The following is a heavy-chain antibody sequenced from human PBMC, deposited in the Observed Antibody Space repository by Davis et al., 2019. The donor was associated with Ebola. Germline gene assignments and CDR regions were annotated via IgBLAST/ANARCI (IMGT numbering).Heavy chain of an antibody. CDR3: AREGVGATILRDFAH. CDR1: GGAFRSYG. Sequence: SVKVSCKASGGAFRSYGINWVRQAPGQGLEWMGRIIPLVGTTNYAQKFQGRVTITADKSTSTAYMELSRLRSEDTAVYYCAREGVGATILRDFAHWGQGTLVTVSS. CDR2: IIPLVGTT. J-gene: IGHJ4*02. D-gene: IGHD1-26*01. V-gene: IGHV1-69*04.